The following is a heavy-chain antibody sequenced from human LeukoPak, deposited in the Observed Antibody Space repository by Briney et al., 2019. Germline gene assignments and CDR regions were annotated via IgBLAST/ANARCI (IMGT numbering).Heavy chain of an antibody. CDR3: ARRRGYYYRYFDY. Sequence: PSETLSLTCTVSGGSISSSSYYWGWIRQPPGKGLEWIGSIYYSGSTYYNPSLKSRVTISVDTSKNQFSLKLSSVTAADTAVYYCARRRGYYYRYFDYWGQGTLVTVSS. CDR2: IYYSGST. CDR1: GGSISSSSYY. D-gene: IGHD3-22*01. J-gene: IGHJ4*02. V-gene: IGHV4-39*07.